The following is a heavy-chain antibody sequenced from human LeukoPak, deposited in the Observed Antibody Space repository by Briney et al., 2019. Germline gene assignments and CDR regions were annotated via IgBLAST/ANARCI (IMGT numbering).Heavy chain of an antibody. V-gene: IGHV4-34*01. CDR2: INHSGST. CDR1: GGSFSGYY. J-gene: IGHJ4*02. D-gene: IGHD6-19*01. CDR3: ARGVYSSGWPTPAAY. Sequence: SETLSLTCAVYGGSFSGYYWSWIRQPPGKGLEWIGEINHSGSTNYNPSLKSRVTISVDTSKNQFSLKLSSVTAADTAVYYCARGVYSSGWPTPAAYRGQGTLVTVSS.